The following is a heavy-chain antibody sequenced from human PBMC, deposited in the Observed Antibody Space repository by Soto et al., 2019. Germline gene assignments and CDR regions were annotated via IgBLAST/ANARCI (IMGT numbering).Heavy chain of an antibody. Sequence: ASVKVSCKASGYTFTSYAMHWVRQAPGQRLEWMGWINAGNGNTKYSQKFQGRVTITRDTSASTAYMELSSLRSEDTAVYYCVRVSSGYYPTRLDFDYWGQGTLVTVSS. CDR1: GYTFTSYA. CDR2: INAGNGNT. CDR3: VRVSSGYYPTRLDFDY. V-gene: IGHV1-3*01. D-gene: IGHD3-22*01. J-gene: IGHJ4*02.